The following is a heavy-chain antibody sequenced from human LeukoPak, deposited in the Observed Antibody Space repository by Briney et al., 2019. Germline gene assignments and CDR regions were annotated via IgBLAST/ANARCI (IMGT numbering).Heavy chain of an antibody. D-gene: IGHD2/OR15-2a*01. CDR1: GGSISSGGYY. V-gene: IGHV4-31*03. CDR2: IYYSGST. J-gene: IGHJ4*02. CDR3: ASTPYYAKKVVGDYFDY. Sequence: SETLSLTCTVSGGSISSGGYYWSWIRQHPGKGLEWIGYIYYSGSTYYNPSLKSRVTISIDTSRNQFSLKLSSVTAADTAVYYCASTPYYAKKVVGDYFDYWGQGTLVTVSS.